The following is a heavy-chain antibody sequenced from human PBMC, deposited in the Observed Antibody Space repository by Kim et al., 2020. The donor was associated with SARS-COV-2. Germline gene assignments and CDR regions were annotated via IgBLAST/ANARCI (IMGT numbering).Heavy chain of an antibody. V-gene: IGHV4-59*01. J-gene: IGHJ3*02. D-gene: IGHD2-15*01. Sequence: NPSLRSRVTISVDTSKNQFSPRLSSVTAADTAVYYCARDFSGSSVAPFDIWGQGTMVTVSS. CDR3: ARDFSGSSVAPFDI.